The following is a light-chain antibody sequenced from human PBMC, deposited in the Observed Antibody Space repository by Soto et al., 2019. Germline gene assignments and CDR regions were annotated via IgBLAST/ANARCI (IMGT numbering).Light chain of an antibody. Sequence: DIQMTQSPSSLSASVGDRVTITCLASQSISSYLHWYQQKPGKAPKLLIYAASSLQSGVPSRFSGSGSGTDFTLTISSLQPEEFATYYCQQSYSTPLFGPGTKVDIK. CDR1: QSISSY. CDR3: QQSYSTPL. CDR2: AAS. V-gene: IGKV1-39*01. J-gene: IGKJ3*01.